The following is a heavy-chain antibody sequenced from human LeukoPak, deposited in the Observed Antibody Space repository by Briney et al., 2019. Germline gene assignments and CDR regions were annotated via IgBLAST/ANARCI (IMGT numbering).Heavy chain of an antibody. J-gene: IGHJ5*02. D-gene: IGHD6-19*01. CDR2: IYPGDSDT. Sequence: GESLKISCKTSGYSSTRDWIAWVRQMPGKGLEWMGIIYPGDSDTIYSPSFQGQVTISADKSISTAYLQWSSLKASDTAMYYCARRLYSDGWYWFDPWGQGTLVTVSS. CDR3: ARRLYSDGWYWFDP. V-gene: IGHV5-51*01. CDR1: GYSSTRDW.